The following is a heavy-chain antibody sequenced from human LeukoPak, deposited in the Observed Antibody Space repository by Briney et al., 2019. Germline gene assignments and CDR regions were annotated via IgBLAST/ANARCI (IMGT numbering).Heavy chain of an antibody. D-gene: IGHD2-2*01. V-gene: IGHV5-51*01. CDR2: IYPRDSDT. CDR3: TRLDCSTSCYPRDAFDI. CDR1: GYSFTRYW. Sequence: GESLKISCKGSGYSFTRYWIGWVRQMPGKGLEWMGIIYPRDSDTRYSPSFQGQVTISADKSINTAYLQWSSLEASDTAMYYCTRLDCSTSCYPRDAFDIWGQGTMVTVS. J-gene: IGHJ3*02.